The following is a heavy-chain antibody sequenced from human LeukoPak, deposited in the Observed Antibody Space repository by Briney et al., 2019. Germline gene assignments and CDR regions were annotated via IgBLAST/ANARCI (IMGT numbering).Heavy chain of an antibody. CDR3: AKDRNRVGASGFDP. V-gene: IGHV3-9*01. CDR1: GFTFDDYA. J-gene: IGHJ5*02. Sequence: PGGSLRLSCAASGFTFDDYAMHWVRQAPGKGLEWVSGISWNSGSIGYADSVKGRFTISRDNAKNSLYLQMNSLRAEDTALYYCAKDRNRVGASGFDPWGQGTLVTVSS. D-gene: IGHD1-26*01. CDR2: ISWNSGSI.